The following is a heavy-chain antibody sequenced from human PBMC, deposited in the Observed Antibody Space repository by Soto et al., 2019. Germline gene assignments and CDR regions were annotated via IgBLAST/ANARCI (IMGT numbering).Heavy chain of an antibody. Sequence: EVQLVESGGDLVQPGWSLRLSCVASGFTFNTYWMSWVRQAPGKGLEWVANIKEDGSDKYYVDSVKGRFTISRDNAKTLLYLQMNSLGAGDTAMYYCARFTRGSSGDYWGQGTLVTVSS. CDR1: GFTFNTYW. J-gene: IGHJ4*02. V-gene: IGHV3-7*01. D-gene: IGHD6-25*01. CDR2: IKEDGSDK. CDR3: ARFTRGSSGDY.